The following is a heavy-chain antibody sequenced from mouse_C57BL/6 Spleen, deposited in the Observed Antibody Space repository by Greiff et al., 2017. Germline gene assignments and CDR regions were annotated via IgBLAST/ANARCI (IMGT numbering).Heavy chain of an antibody. Sequence: QVQLQQPGAELVKPGASVKLSCKASGYTFTSYWMHWVKQRPGQGLEWIGMIHPNSGSTNYNEKFKSKATLTVDKSSSTAYMQLSSLTSEDSAVSYCAREALTGTCGFAYWGQGTLVTVSA. D-gene: IGHD4-1*01. J-gene: IGHJ3*01. V-gene: IGHV1-64*01. CDR3: AREALTGTCGFAY. CDR1: GYTFTSYW. CDR2: IHPNSGST.